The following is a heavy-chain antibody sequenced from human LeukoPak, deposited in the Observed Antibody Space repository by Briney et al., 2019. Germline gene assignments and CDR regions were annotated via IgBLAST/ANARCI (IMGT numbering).Heavy chain of an antibody. CDR3: ARGAVAGYFDY. CDR1: GFTFSSYS. D-gene: IGHD6-19*01. V-gene: IGHV3-21*01. Sequence: GGSLRLPCAASGFTFSSYSMNWVRQAPGKGLEWVSSISSSSSYIYYADSVKGRLTISRDNAKNSLYLQMNSLRAEDTAVYYCARGAVAGYFDYWGQGTLVTVSS. J-gene: IGHJ4*02. CDR2: ISSSSSYI.